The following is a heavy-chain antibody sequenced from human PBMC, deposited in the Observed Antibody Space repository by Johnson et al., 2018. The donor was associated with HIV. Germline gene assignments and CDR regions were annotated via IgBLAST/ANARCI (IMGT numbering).Heavy chain of an antibody. CDR2: MSYDGSSK. Sequence: QVQLVESGGGVVQPGRSLRLSCAASGFTFSSYGMHWVRQAPGKGLEWVAVMSYDGSSKYYADSVKGRFTISRENSRNTLYLQMNSLRAEDKAVYYCARDQAVFGVVLASDAFDIWGQGTMVTGSS. J-gene: IGHJ3*02. V-gene: IGHV3-30*19. CDR1: GFTFSSYG. D-gene: IGHD3-3*01. CDR3: ARDQAVFGVVLASDAFDI.